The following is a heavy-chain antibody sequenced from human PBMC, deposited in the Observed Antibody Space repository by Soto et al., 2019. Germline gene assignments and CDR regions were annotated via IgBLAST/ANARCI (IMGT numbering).Heavy chain of an antibody. J-gene: IGHJ1*01. Sequence: EVQLVESGGGLAQPGGPLNFSGEASGFNFSGQWRTWVRQALGKGLEWLAKKKPDGRGEHYVDSVKVRFTISRDNAKSSLFLQMHSLRDDDTAVYFCAREHYFRLEYWGQGTLVTVSS. D-gene: IGHD4-4*01. CDR1: GFNFSGQW. V-gene: IGHV3-7*04. CDR2: KKPDGRGE. CDR3: AREHYFRLEY.